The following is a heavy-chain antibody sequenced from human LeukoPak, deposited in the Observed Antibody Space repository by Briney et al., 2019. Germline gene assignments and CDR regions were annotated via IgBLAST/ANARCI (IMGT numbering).Heavy chain of an antibody. J-gene: IGHJ4*02. V-gene: IGHV3-48*02. CDR1: GFTFSSYS. CDR3: ARDDYGGLGLDY. CDR2: ISGSSSTI. D-gene: IGHD4-17*01. Sequence: PGGSLRLSCAASGFTFSSYSMNWVRRAPGKGLEWVSYISGSSSTIYYADPVKGRFTISRDNGKNSLNLQMNSLRDEDTAVYYCARDDYGGLGLDYWGQGTLVTVSS.